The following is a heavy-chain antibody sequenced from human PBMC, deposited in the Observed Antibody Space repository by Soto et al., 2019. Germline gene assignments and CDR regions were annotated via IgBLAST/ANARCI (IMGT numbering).Heavy chain of an antibody. CDR1: GFTFSSYG. D-gene: IGHD3-10*01. Sequence: QVQLVESGGGVVQPGRSLRLSCAASGFTFSSYGMHWVRQAPGKGLEWVAVIWYDGSNKYYADSVKGRFTISRDNSKNTLDLQMNSLRAEDTAVYYCARPLGVGNYYWYFDLWGRGTLVTVSS. V-gene: IGHV3-33*01. CDR3: ARPLGVGNYYWYFDL. J-gene: IGHJ2*01. CDR2: IWYDGSNK.